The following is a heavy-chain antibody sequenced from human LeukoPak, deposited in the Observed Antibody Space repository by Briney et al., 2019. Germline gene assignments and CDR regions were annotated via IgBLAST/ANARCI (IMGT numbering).Heavy chain of an antibody. CDR3: ARDLQGSYYYGMDV. Sequence: GGSLRLSCADSGFTFSRYSMNWARQAPGKGLEWVSYISSNSNTIYYADSVEGRFTISRDNGKNSLYLQMNSLRAEDTAVYYCARDLQGSYYYGMDVWGQGTTVIVSS. CDR2: ISSNSNTI. J-gene: IGHJ6*02. CDR1: GFTFSRYS. D-gene: IGHD2-15*01. V-gene: IGHV3-48*01.